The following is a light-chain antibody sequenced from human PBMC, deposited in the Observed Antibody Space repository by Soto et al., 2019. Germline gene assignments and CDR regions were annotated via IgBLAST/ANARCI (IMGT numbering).Light chain of an antibody. Sequence: EVLMTQSQGTLSVSPGERVTVSCRASQSIGSNLAWYQQKPGQAPRLLIYGASTRVIGVPDRFSGGRSGTEFPLTISSLQSEDIAVYFCQQYNDWRPYTFGQGTKLEIK. CDR3: QQYNDWRPYT. CDR1: QSIGSN. CDR2: GAS. J-gene: IGKJ2*01. V-gene: IGKV3-15*01.